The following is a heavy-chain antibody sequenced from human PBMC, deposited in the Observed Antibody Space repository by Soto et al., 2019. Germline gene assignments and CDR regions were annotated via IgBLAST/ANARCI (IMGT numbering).Heavy chain of an antibody. J-gene: IGHJ6*04. CDR3: ARDDVLCDGGRCYGIPLVV. CDR2: IQSGGTT. D-gene: IGHD2-15*01. CDR1: GFTFSSYA. Sequence: GGSLRLSCAASGFTFSSYAMSWVRQAPGKGLEWVSLIQSGGTTYYADSVKGRFTISRDTSENTLHLQMDSLRVEDTAVYYCARDDVLCDGGRCYGIPLVVWGKGTTVTVSS. V-gene: IGHV3-66*01.